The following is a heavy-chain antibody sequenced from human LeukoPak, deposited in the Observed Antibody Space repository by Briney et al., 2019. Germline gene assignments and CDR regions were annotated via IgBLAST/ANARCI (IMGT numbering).Heavy chain of an antibody. Sequence: GGSLRLSCAASGFTFSDNYMSWIRQAPGKGLKWVSYISGSSTSTDYADSVKGRFTISRDNAKNSLYLQMNSLRAEDTAVYYCARSPPHSKLRFDPWGQGTLVTVSS. V-gene: IGHV3-11*03. CDR1: GFTFSDNY. CDR2: ISGSSTST. CDR3: ARSPPHSKLRFDP. D-gene: IGHD6-13*01. J-gene: IGHJ5*02.